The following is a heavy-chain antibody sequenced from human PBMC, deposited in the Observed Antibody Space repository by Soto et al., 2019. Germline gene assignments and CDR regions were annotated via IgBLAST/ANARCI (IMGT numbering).Heavy chain of an antibody. CDR1: GFTFSSYA. D-gene: IGHD3-10*01. CDR2: ISGSGDST. Sequence: GGSLRLSCAASGFTFSSYAMSWVRQAPGKGLEWVSAISGSGDSTYYADSVKGRFTISRDNSKNTLYLQMNSLRAEDTAVYYCAKDWYYYGSGSFSGAFDIWGQGTMVTVSS. J-gene: IGHJ3*02. V-gene: IGHV3-23*01. CDR3: AKDWYYYGSGSFSGAFDI.